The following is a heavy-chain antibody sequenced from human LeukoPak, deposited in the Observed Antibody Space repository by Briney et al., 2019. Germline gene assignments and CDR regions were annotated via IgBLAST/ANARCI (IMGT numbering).Heavy chain of an antibody. J-gene: IGHJ4*02. CDR2: IYSSGST. V-gene: IGHV4-4*07. CDR3: VREGSEGYCSGGTCYSGIFDF. CDR1: GGSISSYY. Sequence: SETLSLTCTVSGGSISSYYWSLIRQPAGKGLEWIGRIYSSGSTNYSPSLSSRVTMSVDTSRNQFSLELASVNAADTAVYYCVREGSEGYCSGGTCYSGIFDFWGQGILVTVSS. D-gene: IGHD2-15*01.